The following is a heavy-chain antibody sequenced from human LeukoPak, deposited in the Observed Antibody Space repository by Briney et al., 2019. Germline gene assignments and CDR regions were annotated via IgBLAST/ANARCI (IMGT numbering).Heavy chain of an antibody. Sequence: SETLSLTCTVSGGSISSYYWSWIRQPPGKGLEWMGYIYYSGSTNYNPSLKSRVTISVDTSKNQFSLKLSSVTAADTAVYYCATSRTYYYDSSGYQKTYYFDYWGQGTLVTVSS. J-gene: IGHJ4*02. CDR3: ATSRTYYYDSSGYQKTYYFDY. V-gene: IGHV4-59*01. CDR1: GGSISSYY. CDR2: IYYSGST. D-gene: IGHD3-22*01.